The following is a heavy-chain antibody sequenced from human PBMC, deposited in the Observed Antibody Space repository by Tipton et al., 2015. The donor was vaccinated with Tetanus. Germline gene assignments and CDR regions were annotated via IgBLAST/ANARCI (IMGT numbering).Heavy chain of an antibody. J-gene: IGHJ3*02. CDR2: IHYSGST. CDR3: AREGAPRAFDI. V-gene: IGHV4-31*02. Sequence: LRLSCTVSGDSISSGGHYWGWIRQHPGKGLEWIGNIHYSGSTFYNPSLKSRVTISVDTSKNQFSLKLNSVTAADTAVYYCAREGAPRAFDIWGQGTMVTVSP. CDR1: GDSISSGGHY.